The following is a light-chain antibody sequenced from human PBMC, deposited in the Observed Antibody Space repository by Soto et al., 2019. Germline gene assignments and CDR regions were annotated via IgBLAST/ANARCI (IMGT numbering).Light chain of an antibody. Sequence: DLQLTPSPSTLSASVGDTVTITCRASQSISSYLNWYQQKPGKAPKLLIYAASSLQSGVPSRFSGSGSGTDFTLTISSLQPEDFATYYCQQSYSTPFFGQGTRLEIK. CDR2: AAS. CDR3: QQSYSTPF. V-gene: IGKV1-39*01. CDR1: QSISSY. J-gene: IGKJ5*01.